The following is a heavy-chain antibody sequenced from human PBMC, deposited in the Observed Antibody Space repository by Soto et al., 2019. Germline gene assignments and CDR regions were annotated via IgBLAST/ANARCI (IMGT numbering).Heavy chain of an antibody. V-gene: IGHV1-2*02. CDR2: INPKTGGT. D-gene: IGHD3-22*01. CDR1: RYTFTDYY. J-gene: IGHJ6*01. CDR3: PRRDDSSGPYYYGMDV. Sequence: ASVKVSCNASRYTFTDYYIHWVRHAPGQGLEWMGWINPKTGGTDIAPKFQGRLTLTRDTSITTAYMDMSRLTSADTAEYYCPRRDDSSGPYYYGMDVWGQGTTVTVSS.